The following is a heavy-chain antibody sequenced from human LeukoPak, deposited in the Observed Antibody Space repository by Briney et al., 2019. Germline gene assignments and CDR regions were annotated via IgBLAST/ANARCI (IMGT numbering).Heavy chain of an antibody. CDR1: GYTFTSYG. V-gene: IGHV1-18*04. CDR2: ISAYNGNT. J-gene: IGHJ3*02. Sequence: ASVKVSCKASGYTFTSYGISWVRQAPGQGLEWMGWISAYNGNTNYAQKLQGRVTMTTDTSTSTAYMELRSLRSDDTAVYYCARDVGDGRLCDAFDIWGQGTMVTVSS. CDR3: ARDVGDGRLCDAFDI. D-gene: IGHD4-17*01.